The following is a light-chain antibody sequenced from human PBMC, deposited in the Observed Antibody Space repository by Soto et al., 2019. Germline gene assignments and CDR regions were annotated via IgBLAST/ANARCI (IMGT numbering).Light chain of an antibody. Sequence: EIVMTQSPATLSVSPGERATLSCRASQSVSYNLAWYQHKPGQAPRLLIYAASTRPSGVPARFSGRGSGTEFTLTITSLQSEDFAVYYCQQYNNWHPLTFGGGTKVEIK. CDR2: AAS. CDR3: QQYNNWHPLT. J-gene: IGKJ4*01. CDR1: QSVSYN. V-gene: IGKV3-15*01.